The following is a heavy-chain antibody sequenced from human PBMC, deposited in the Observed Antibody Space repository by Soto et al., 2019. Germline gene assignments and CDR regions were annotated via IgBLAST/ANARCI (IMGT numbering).Heavy chain of an antibody. V-gene: IGHV1-69*12. J-gene: IGHJ3*02. CDR1: GGTFSSYA. Sequence: QVQLVQSGAEVKKPGSSVKVSCKASGGTFSSYAISWVRQAPGQGLEWMGGIIPIFGTANYAQKFQGRVTITADESTSTAYVELRSQRSEDTAVYYCARWGRDGYTEEAFDIWVQGTMVTVSS. CDR3: ARWGRDGYTEEAFDI. CDR2: IIPIFGTA. D-gene: IGHD5-12*01.